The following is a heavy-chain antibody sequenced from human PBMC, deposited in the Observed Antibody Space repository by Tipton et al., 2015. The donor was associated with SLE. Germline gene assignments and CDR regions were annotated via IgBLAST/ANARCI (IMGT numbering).Heavy chain of an antibody. Sequence: SLRLSCAASRFTFSTYAMNWVRQAPGKGLEWVSVTYSGGPTYYADSVKGRFTISADTSKNLFSLELRSVTAADTALFYCVRVGDVNVVPGRSDRHFDYWGQGILVTVSS. CDR2: TYSGGPT. D-gene: IGHD2-21*02. CDR3: VRVGDVNVVPGRSDRHFDY. CDR1: RFTFSTYA. V-gene: IGHV3-23*03. J-gene: IGHJ4*02.